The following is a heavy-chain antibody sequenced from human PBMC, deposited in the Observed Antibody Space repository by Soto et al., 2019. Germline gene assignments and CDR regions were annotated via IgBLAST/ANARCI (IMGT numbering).Heavy chain of an antibody. CDR3: ASRWNTRYSRGWYVGHYYYGMDV. CDR1: GGPFSSYA. Sequence: SVKVSCKVSGGPFSSYAIRRVRQAPGQGLPWMGGIIPIFGTANYAQKFQGRVTITADESTSTAYMELSSLRSEDTAVYYCASRWNTRYSRGWYVGHYYYGMDVWGQGTTGAVSS. J-gene: IGHJ6*02. V-gene: IGHV1-69*13. D-gene: IGHD6-19*01. CDR2: IIPIFGTA.